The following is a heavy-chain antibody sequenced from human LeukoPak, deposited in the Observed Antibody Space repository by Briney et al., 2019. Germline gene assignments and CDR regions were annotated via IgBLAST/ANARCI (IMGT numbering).Heavy chain of an antibody. CDR2: TSAYNGNT. D-gene: IGHD2-15*01. CDR3: ARDATDAAYTPMNDY. V-gene: IGHV1-18*01. Sequence: GASVKVSCKTSGYTFTNFGISWVRQAPGQGLEWMGWTSAYNGNTNHAQNLRGRVTMIIDRSTSTVYMELRSLRSDDTAVYYCARDATDAAYTPMNDYWGQGTLVTVSS. J-gene: IGHJ4*02. CDR1: GYTFTNFG.